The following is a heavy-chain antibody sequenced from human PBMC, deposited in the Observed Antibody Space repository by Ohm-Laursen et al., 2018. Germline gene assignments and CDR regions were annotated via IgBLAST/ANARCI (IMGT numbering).Heavy chain of an antibody. D-gene: IGHD3-10*01. V-gene: IGHV4-34*01. CDR3: ATLYGSGSPEDY. CDR2: INHSGST. CDR1: GGSFSGYY. J-gene: IGHJ4*02. Sequence: SETLSLTCAVYGGSFSGYYWSWIRQPPGKGLEWIGEINHSGSTNYNPSLKSRVTISVDTSKNQFSLKVNSVTAADTAVYYCATLYGSGSPEDYWGQGTLVTVSS.